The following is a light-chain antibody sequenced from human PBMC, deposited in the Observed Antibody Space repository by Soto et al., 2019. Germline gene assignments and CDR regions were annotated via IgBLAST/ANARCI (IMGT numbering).Light chain of an antibody. CDR1: QCVXSSY. J-gene: IGKJ4*01. V-gene: IGKV3-20*01. Sequence: LTQSAGGVCFPQGERATLTCRARQCVXSSYLAWYQQKPGQAPRILXDCASSRARGSPDRLSGSGSGTDFTLTISRRDADDCEGYYWQQYGSGPLTFGEGTKVDI. CDR2: CAS. CDR3: QQYGSGPLT.